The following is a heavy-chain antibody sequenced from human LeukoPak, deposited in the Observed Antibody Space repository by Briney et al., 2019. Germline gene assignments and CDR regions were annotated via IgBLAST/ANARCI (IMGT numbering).Heavy chain of an antibody. Sequence: KSSETLSLTCTVSGGSISSYYWSWIRQPPGKGLEWIGYIYYSGSTNYNPSLKSRVTISVDTSKNQFSLKLSSVTAADTAVYYCARDRPRIAAAGTSYYYCGMDVWGQGTTVTVSS. CDR3: ARDRPRIAAAGTSYYYCGMDV. V-gene: IGHV4-59*01. CDR2: IYYSGST. CDR1: GGSISSYY. D-gene: IGHD6-13*01. J-gene: IGHJ6*02.